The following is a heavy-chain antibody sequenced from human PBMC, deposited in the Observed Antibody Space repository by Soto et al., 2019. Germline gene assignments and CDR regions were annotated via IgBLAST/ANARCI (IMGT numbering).Heavy chain of an antibody. J-gene: IGHJ6*02. CDR3: ARDFVVETTKYYYYGMDV. V-gene: IGHV1-46*01. CDR1: GYTFTRFY. Sequence: QVQLVQSGAEVKKPGASVKVSCKTSGYTFTRFYMHWVRQAPGQGLEWMGIINPNGGSTTYAQKFTGRVTMTRDTSTSTVYMEVSSLTSEDTAVYYCARDFVVETTKYYYYGMDVWGQGTTVTVSS. D-gene: IGHD1-26*01. CDR2: INPNGGST.